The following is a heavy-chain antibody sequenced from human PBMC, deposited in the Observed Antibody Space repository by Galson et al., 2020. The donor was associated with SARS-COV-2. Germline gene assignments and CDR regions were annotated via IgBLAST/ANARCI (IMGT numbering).Heavy chain of an antibody. V-gene: IGHV4-61*02. Sequence: SETLSLTCTVSGDFISIVAYYWTWIRQPAGKGLEWIGLIYTSGSTNYSPSLKNRVTISLDTSKNQFSLKLNSVTAADTAVYYCARGWRVMLDVGVWGKGTTVTVSS. CDR3: ARGWRVMLDVGV. CDR2: IYTSGST. D-gene: IGHD2-8*01. CDR1: GDFISIVAYY. J-gene: IGHJ6*04.